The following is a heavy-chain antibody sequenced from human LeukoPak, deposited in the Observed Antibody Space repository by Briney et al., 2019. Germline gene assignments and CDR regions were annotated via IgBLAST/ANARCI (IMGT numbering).Heavy chain of an antibody. V-gene: IGHV3-23*01. Sequence: GGSLRLSCAASGFTFSSYAMSWVRQAPGKGLEWVSAISGSGGSTYYADSVKGRFTISRDNSKNTLYLQMNSLRAEDTAVYYCAKDRGYVWGSYRRGTDYCGQGTLVTVSS. CDR3: AKDRGYVWGSYRRGTDY. J-gene: IGHJ4*02. CDR1: GFTFSSYA. CDR2: ISGSGGST. D-gene: IGHD3-16*02.